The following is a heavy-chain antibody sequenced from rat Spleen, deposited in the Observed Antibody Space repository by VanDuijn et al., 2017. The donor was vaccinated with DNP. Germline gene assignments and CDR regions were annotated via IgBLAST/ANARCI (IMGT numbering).Heavy chain of an antibody. V-gene: IGHV5-22*01. CDR1: GFTFSDYY. CDR3: TRYYSGYNFFDY. CDR2: ISYDGGHI. Sequence: EVQLVESGGALVQPGRSLKLSCAASGFTFSDYYMAWVRQAPTKGLEWVAFISYDGGHIAYGDSVKGRFTISRDNAKSTLFLQMNSLRSEDMATYYCTRYYSGYNFFDYWGQGVMVTVSS. J-gene: IGHJ2*01. D-gene: IGHD4-3*01.